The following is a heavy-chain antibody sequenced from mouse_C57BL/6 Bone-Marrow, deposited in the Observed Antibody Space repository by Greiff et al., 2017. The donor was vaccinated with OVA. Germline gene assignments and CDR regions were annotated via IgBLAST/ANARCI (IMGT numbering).Heavy chain of an antibody. V-gene: IGHV1-43*01. CDR1: GYSFTGYY. Sequence: VQLQQSGPELVKPGASVKISCKASGYSFTGYYMHWVKQSSEKSLEWIGEINPSTGGTSYNQKFKGKATLTFDKSSSTAYMQRKSLTSEDSAVYYCARSQLRFWFAYWGQGTLVTVSA. J-gene: IGHJ3*01. CDR2: INPSTGGT. D-gene: IGHD3-2*02. CDR3: ARSQLRFWFAY.